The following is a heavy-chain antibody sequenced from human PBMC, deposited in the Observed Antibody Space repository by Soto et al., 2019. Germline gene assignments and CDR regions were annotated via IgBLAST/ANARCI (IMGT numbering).Heavy chain of an antibody. D-gene: IGHD1-26*01. CDR2: IVVGSGNT. V-gene: IGHV1-58*01. CDR1: GFTFTSSA. Sequence: VASVKVSCKASGFTFTSSAVQWVRQARGQRLEWIGWIVVGSGNTNYAQKFQERVTITRDMSTSTAYMELSSLRSEDTAVYYCAACPYLKYSGNDEYWFDPWGQGPLVTVSS. J-gene: IGHJ5*02. CDR3: AACPYLKYSGNDEYWFDP.